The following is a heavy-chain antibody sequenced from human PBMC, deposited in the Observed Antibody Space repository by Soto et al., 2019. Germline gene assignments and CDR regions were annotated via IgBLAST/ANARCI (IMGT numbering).Heavy chain of an antibody. CDR1: GGSISSSSYY. CDR2: IYYSGST. V-gene: IGHV4-39*01. Sequence: ETLSLTCTVSGGSISSSSYYWGWIRQPPGKGLEWIGSIYYSGSTYYNPSLKSRVTISVDTSKNQFSLKLSSVTAADTAVYYCARRRGYCSGGSCYSEDYYYYYMDVWGKGTTVTVSS. D-gene: IGHD2-15*01. CDR3: ARRRGYCSGGSCYSEDYYYYYMDV. J-gene: IGHJ6*03.